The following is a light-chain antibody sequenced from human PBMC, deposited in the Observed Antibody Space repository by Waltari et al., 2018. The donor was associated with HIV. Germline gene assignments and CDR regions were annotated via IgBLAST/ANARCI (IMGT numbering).Light chain of an antibody. CDR1: QGISNS. V-gene: IGKV1-8*01. J-gene: IGKJ1*01. Sequence: IRMTQSPSSFSASIGDRVTITCRASQGISNSVAWYQQKPGEAPKLLIYDASVLQSGVPSRFSGGGSGSDFSLTISCLQSEDFATYYCQHYHSDPPTFGPGTRVEIK. CDR2: DAS. CDR3: QHYHSDPPT.